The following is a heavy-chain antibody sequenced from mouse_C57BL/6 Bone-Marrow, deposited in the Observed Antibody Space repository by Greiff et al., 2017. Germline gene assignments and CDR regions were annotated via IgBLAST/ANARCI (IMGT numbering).Heavy chain of an antibody. J-gene: IGHJ3*01. V-gene: IGHV5-6*01. CDR3: ARHGRLRRRFAY. CDR2: ISSGGSYT. D-gene: IGHD2-2*01. Sequence: EVQVVESGGDLVKPGGSLKLSCAAAGFTFSSYGMSWVRQTPDKRLAWVANISSGGSYTYYPDSVKGRFTISRDTAKNTLYLQVSSLKSEDTAMDYCARHGRLRRRFAYWGQGTLVTVSA. CDR1: GFTFSSYG.